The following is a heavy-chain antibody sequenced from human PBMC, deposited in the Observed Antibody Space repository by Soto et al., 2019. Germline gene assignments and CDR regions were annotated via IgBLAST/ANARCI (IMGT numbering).Heavy chain of an antibody. Sequence: ASVKVSCKTSGYTFNTYGINWVRQAPGQGLELMGWISAYDGKTTYAEKFQGRVTMTTDTSTSTAYMELRSLRSDDTAVYYCERDPQEFWTSYWSDPCGQGPPVTVYS. CDR3: ERDPQEFWTSYWSDP. CDR1: GYTFNTYG. J-gene: IGHJ5*02. V-gene: IGHV1-18*01. CDR2: ISAYDGKT. D-gene: IGHD3-3*01.